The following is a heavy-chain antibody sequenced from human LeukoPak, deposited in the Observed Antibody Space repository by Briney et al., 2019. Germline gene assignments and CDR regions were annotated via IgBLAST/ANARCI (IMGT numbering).Heavy chain of an antibody. CDR1: GGSISSGDYY. J-gene: IGHJ4*02. Sequence: SETLSLTCTVSGGSISSGDYYWTWIRQHPGKGLEWIGYIYYRGSTYYNPSLKSRVTISVDTSKSQFSLRLSSVTAADTAVYYCARCDSRGYPFDNWGQGTLVTVSS. CDR2: IYYRGST. CDR3: ARCDSRGYPFDN. V-gene: IGHV4-31*03. D-gene: IGHD3-22*01.